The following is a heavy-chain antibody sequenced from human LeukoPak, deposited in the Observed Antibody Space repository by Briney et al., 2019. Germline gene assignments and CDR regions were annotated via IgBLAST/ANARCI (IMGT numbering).Heavy chain of an antibody. CDR1: GFTFTSSA. CDR3: AAFGSSGWWAFNYFDY. Sequence: ASVKVSCKASGFTFTSSAVQWVRQARGQRLEWIGWIFVGSGNTNYAQKFQERVTITRDMSTSTAYMELSSLRSEDTAVYYCAAFGSSGWWAFNYFDYWGQGTLVTVSS. CDR2: IFVGSGNT. D-gene: IGHD6-19*01. J-gene: IGHJ4*02. V-gene: IGHV1-58*01.